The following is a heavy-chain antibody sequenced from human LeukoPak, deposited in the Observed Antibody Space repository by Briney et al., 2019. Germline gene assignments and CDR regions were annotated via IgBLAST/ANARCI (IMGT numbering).Heavy chain of an antibody. CDR2: IRYDGSNK. CDR3: ARDYASGSYPRIYFDY. J-gene: IGHJ4*02. Sequence: GGSLRLSCAASGFTFSSYGMHWVRQAPGKGLEWVAFIRYDGSNKYYADSVKGRFTISRDNSKNTLYLQMNSLRAEDTAVYYCARDYASGSYPRIYFDYWGQGTLVTVSS. D-gene: IGHD3-10*01. V-gene: IGHV3-30*02. CDR1: GFTFSSYG.